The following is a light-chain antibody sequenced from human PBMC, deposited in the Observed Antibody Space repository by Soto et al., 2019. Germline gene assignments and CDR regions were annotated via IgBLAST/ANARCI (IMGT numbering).Light chain of an antibody. Sequence: QSVLTQPPSVSAAPGQKVTISCSGSNSNIGNNYVSWYQQLPGTVPKLLIYDNDKRPSGIADRFSGSKSGTSATLGITGLQTGDEADYYCGTWDSSLTVVLFGGGTKVTVL. CDR2: DND. CDR3: GTWDSSLTVVL. V-gene: IGLV1-51*01. J-gene: IGLJ2*01. CDR1: NSNIGNNY.